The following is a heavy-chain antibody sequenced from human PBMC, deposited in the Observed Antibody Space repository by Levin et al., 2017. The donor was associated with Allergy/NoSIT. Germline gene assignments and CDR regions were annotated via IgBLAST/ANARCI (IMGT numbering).Heavy chain of an antibody. CDR2: INHSGST. V-gene: IGHV4-34*01. CDR1: GRSFSGYY. D-gene: IGHD6-6*01. CDR3: ARGRPVRAARRVAGDYDYYMDV. Sequence: SETLSLTCAVYGRSFSGYYWSWIRPLPGKGLEWIGEINHSGSTNYNPSLKSRVTISVDTPKNQCSLKLSSVTAADTAVYYWARGRPVRAARRVAGDYDYYMDVWGKGTTVTVAS. J-gene: IGHJ6*03.